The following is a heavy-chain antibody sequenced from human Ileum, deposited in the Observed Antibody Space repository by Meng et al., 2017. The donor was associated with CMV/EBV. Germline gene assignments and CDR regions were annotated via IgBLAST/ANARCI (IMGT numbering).Heavy chain of an antibody. V-gene: IGHV3-7*01. CDR2: IKQDGTEK. J-gene: IGHJ4*02. CDR1: GFRFSRNW. D-gene: IGHD3-3*01. Sequence: LMISCPASGFRFSRNWMSWVRQAPGKGLEWVANIKQDGTEKYYVDSVKGRFTISRDNTKNSLYLQMNSLRAEDTGVYYCAATYDFWSEATNYWGQGTLVTVSS. CDR3: AATYDFWSEATNY.